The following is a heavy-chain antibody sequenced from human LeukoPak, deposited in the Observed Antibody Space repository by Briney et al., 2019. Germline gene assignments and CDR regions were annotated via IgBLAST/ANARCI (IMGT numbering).Heavy chain of an antibody. Sequence: PGGSLRLSCAASGFTFSSYAMSWVRQAPGKGLEWVSAINSGGDSTYYADSVKGRFTISRDNSKNTLFLQMNSLRAEDTAVYYCAKNTILDSRPYWGQGTLVTVSS. CDR2: INSGGDST. CDR3: AKNTILDSRPY. CDR1: GFTFSSYA. J-gene: IGHJ4*02. D-gene: IGHD3-3*01. V-gene: IGHV3-23*01.